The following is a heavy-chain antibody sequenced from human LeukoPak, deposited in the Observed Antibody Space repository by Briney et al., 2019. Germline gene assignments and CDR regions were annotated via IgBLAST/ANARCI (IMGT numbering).Heavy chain of an antibody. CDR2: IKQDGSEI. J-gene: IGHJ6*03. D-gene: IGHD2-15*01. V-gene: IGHV3-7*04. CDR1: GFTFSSYW. CDR3: ARVGVVVQYYFKQHYMDV. Sequence: QSGGSLRLSCAASGFTFSSYWMSWVRQAPGKGLEWVANIKQDGSEIYYADYVKGRFTISRDNAKNSLYLQMNSLRAEDTAVYYCARVGVVVQYYFKQHYMDVWGKGTTVTVSS.